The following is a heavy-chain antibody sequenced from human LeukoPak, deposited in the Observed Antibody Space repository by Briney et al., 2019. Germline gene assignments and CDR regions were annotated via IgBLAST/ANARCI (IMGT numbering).Heavy chain of an antibody. J-gene: IGHJ4*02. CDR3: ARSIAAVTLDY. D-gene: IGHD6-25*01. CDR1: GYTFTSYY. Sequence: GASVKVSCKASGYTFTSYYIHWVRQAPGQGLEWMGIINPSGGSTSYAQKFQGRVTMTRDMSMSTVYMELSSLRSEDTAVYYCARSIAAVTLDYWGQGTLVTVSS. V-gene: IGHV1-46*01. CDR2: INPSGGST.